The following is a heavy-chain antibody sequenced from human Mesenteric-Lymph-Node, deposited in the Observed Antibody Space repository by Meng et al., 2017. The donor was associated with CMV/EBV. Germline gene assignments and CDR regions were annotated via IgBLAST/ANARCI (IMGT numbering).Heavy chain of an antibody. D-gene: IGHD3-3*01. V-gene: IGHV2-5*01. CDR1: FSLRPSGVG. CDR3: AHTHYDFWSGYPWFDP. CDR2: IYWNDDK. J-gene: IGHJ5*02. Sequence: FSLRPSGVGVGWIRQPPGKALEWLALIYWNDDKRYSPSLKSRLTITKDTSKNQVVLTMTNMDPVDTATYYCAHTHYDFWSGYPWFDPWGQGTLVTVSS.